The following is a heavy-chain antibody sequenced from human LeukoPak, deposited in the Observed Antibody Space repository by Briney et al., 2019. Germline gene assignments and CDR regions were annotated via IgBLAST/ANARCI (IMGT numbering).Heavy chain of an antibody. CDR2: ISAYNGNT. V-gene: IGHV1-18*01. D-gene: IGHD3-3*01. CDR1: GYTFTSYG. Sequence: ASVKVSCKASGYTFTSYGISWVRQAPGQGLEWMGWISAYNGNTNYAQKLRGRVTVTTDTSTSTAYMELRSLRSDDTAVYYCARATIFGVVIDYWGQGTLVTVSS. J-gene: IGHJ4*02. CDR3: ARATIFGVVIDY.